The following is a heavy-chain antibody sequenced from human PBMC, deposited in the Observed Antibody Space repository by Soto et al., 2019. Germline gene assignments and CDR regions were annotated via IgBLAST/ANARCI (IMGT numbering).Heavy chain of an antibody. CDR1: GFTFSNAW. D-gene: IGHD1-26*01. Sequence: EVQLVESGGGLVKPGGSLRLSCAASGFTFSNAWMSWVRQAPGKGLEWVGRIKSKTDGGTTDYAAPVKGRFTISRDDSKNTLYLQMNSLKTEDTAVYYCTTGYSGSYSPYYYYGMDVWGQGTTVTVSS. V-gene: IGHV3-15*01. J-gene: IGHJ6*02. CDR3: TTGYSGSYSPYYYYGMDV. CDR2: IKSKTDGGTT.